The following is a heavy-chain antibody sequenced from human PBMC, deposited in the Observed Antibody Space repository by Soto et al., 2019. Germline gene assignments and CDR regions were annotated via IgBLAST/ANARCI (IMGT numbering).Heavy chain of an antibody. CDR1: GFTFSSYA. J-gene: IGHJ4*02. CDR2: ISGSGGST. V-gene: IGHV3-23*01. CDR3: AKDLQFASTFDY. D-gene: IGHD4-4*01. Sequence: LRLSCAASGFTFSSYAMSWVRQAPGKGLEWVSAISGSGGSTYYADSVKGRFTISRDNSKNTLYLQMNSLRAEDTAVYYCAKDLQFASTFDYWGQGPLVTVSS.